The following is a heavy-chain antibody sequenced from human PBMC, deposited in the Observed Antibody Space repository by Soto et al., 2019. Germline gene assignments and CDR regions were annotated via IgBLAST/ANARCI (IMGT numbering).Heavy chain of an antibody. V-gene: IGHV1-2*04. Sequence: ASVKVSCKASGYTFTSYDINWVRQATGQGLEWMGWINPNSGSTNYAQKFQGWVTMTRDTSISTAYMELSRLRSDDTAVYYCARSYCSSTSCYGYYYYMDVWGKGTTVTVSS. CDR3: ARSYCSSTSCYGYYYYMDV. CDR1: GYTFTSYD. D-gene: IGHD2-2*01. J-gene: IGHJ6*03. CDR2: INPNSGST.